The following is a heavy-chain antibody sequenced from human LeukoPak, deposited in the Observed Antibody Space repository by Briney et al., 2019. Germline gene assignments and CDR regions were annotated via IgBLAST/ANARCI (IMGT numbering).Heavy chain of an antibody. J-gene: IGHJ6*03. CDR2: ISGSGGST. D-gene: IGHD4-11*01. CDR3: AKESETTVTTLYYYYYMDV. Sequence: GGSLRLSCAASGFTFSSYAVSWVRQAPGKGLEWVSAISGSGGSTYYADSVKGRFTISRDNSKNTLYLQMNSLRAEDTAVYYCAKESETTVTTLYYYYYMDVWGKGTTVTVSS. V-gene: IGHV3-23*01. CDR1: GFTFSSYA.